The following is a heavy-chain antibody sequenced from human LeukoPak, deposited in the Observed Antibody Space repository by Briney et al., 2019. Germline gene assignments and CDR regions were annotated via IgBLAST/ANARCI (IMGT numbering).Heavy chain of an antibody. J-gene: IGHJ4*02. CDR1: GASISSSSHY. CDR3: ARQWELLQWVDY. V-gene: IGHV4-39*01. CDR2: IYYSGIT. D-gene: IGHD1-26*01. Sequence: SSETLSLTCTVAGASISSSSHYWGWLRQPPGKRLEWIGSIYYSGITYYNPSLKSRVTISVDTSKNQFSLKLSSVAAADTAVYYCARQWELLQWVDYWGQGTLVTVSS.